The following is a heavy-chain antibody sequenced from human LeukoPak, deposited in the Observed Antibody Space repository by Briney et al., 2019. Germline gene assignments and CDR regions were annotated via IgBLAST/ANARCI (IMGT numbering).Heavy chain of an antibody. CDR1: GFFFNTYW. CDR2: INSDGSKT. J-gene: IGHJ4*02. Sequence: AGSLRLSCAASGFFFNTYWMHWVRQAPGKGLVWVSRINSDGSKTSHADSVKGRFTISRDNAKNTLYLQMNGLRAEDTAVYYCAREGSLEYYFDYWGPGTLVTVSS. V-gene: IGHV3-74*01. D-gene: IGHD3-10*01. CDR3: AREGSLEYYFDY.